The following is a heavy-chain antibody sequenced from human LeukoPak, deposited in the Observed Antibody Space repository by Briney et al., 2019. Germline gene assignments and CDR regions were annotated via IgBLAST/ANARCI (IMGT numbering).Heavy chain of an antibody. CDR2: MNPKSGNT. CDR1: GYTFTSYD. V-gene: IGHV1-8*01. CDR3: ARAQIVGATTGPGGY. Sequence: ASVKVSCKASGYTFTSYDINWVRQATGQGLEWMGWMNPKSGNTGYAQKFQGRVTMTRSTSISTAYMELSSLRSEGMAVYYCARAQIVGATTGPGGYWGQGTLVTVSS. J-gene: IGHJ4*02. D-gene: IGHD1-26*01.